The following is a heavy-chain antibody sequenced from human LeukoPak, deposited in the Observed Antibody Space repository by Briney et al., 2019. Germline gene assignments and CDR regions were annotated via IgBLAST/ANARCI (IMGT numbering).Heavy chain of an antibody. CDR3: ARDRLSSGYYLPDAFDI. Sequence: GGSLRLSCAASGFTFNSYWMSWVRQAPGKGLEWVANIKQDGSEKYYVDSVKGRFTISRDSAKNSLYLQMNSLRAEDTAVYYCARDRLSSGYYLPDAFDIWGQGTMVTVSS. CDR2: IKQDGSEK. V-gene: IGHV3-7*01. CDR1: GFTFNSYW. D-gene: IGHD3-22*01. J-gene: IGHJ3*02.